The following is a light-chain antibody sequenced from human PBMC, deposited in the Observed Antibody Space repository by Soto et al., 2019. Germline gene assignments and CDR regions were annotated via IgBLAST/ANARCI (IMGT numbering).Light chain of an antibody. CDR1: SSNIGNSF. CDR2: DNN. CDR3: GTWDSSLSGEV. Sequence: QSVLTQPPSVSAAPGQKVTISRSGSSSNIGNSFVSWYQQLPGTAPKLLIYDNNKRPSGIPDRFSGSKSGTSATLGITGLQTGDEADYYCGTWDSSLSGEVFGGGTQLTVL. J-gene: IGLJ2*01. V-gene: IGLV1-51*01.